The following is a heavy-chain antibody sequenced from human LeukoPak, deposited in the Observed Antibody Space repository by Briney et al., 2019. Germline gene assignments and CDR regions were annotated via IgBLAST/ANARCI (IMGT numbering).Heavy chain of an antibody. CDR2: ISAYNDNT. J-gene: IGHJ4*02. V-gene: IGHV1-18*01. CDR1: GYTFTSYS. CDR3: ARFSGSYLKYFDY. D-gene: IGHD1-26*01. Sequence: GASVKVSCKASGYTFTSYSITWVRQAPGQGLEWMGWISAYNDNTNYAQKLQGRVTMTTDISTSTAYMELRSLGSDDTAVYYCARFSGSYLKYFDYWGQGTLVTVSS.